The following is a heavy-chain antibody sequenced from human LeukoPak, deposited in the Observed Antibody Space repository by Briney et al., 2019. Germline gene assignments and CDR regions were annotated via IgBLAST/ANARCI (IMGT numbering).Heavy chain of an antibody. J-gene: IGHJ6*02. V-gene: IGHV3-66*01. CDR1: GFTVSSNY. CDR2: IYSGGST. D-gene: IGHD3-10*01. Sequence: PGGSLRLSCAASGFTVSSNYMSWVRQAPGKGLEWVSGIYSGGSTYYADSVKGRFTISRDNSKNTLYLQMNSLRAEDTAVYYCARGRYYYGSGSYPDYGMDVWGQGTTVTVSS. CDR3: ARGRYYYGSGSYPDYGMDV.